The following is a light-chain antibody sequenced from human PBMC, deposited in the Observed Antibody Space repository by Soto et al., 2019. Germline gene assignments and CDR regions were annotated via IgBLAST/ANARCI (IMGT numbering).Light chain of an antibody. Sequence: QSVLTQPASVSGSPGQSITISCTGTSSDVGTYILVSWYQQHPGNAPQLIIYEVNKRPSGVSNRFSGSKSGNTASLTISGLQAEDEADYYCSSYTTSSTYVFGAGTKVTVL. J-gene: IGLJ1*01. CDR3: SSYTTSSTYV. CDR2: EVN. CDR1: SSDVGTYIL. V-gene: IGLV2-14*02.